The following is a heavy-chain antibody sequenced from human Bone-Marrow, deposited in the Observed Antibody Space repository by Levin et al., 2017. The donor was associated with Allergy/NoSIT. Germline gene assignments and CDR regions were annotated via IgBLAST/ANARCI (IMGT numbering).Heavy chain of an antibody. CDR3: ARALSPDSSAIYHFYYYHMDV. D-gene: IGHD3-22*01. Sequence: KSSETLSLTCTVSGASITTAGHCWSWIRQRPGKGLDWIGYIYHSGSTYYNPSLKSRVSISMDTSKNHFSLKLSSVTAADTAMYYCARALSPDSSAIYHFYYYHMDVWGRGTTVTVAS. V-gene: IGHV4-31*02. J-gene: IGHJ6*02. CDR2: IYHSGST. CDR1: GASITTAGHC.